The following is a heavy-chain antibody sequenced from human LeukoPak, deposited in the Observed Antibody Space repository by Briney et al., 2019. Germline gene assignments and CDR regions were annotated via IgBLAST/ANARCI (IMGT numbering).Heavy chain of an antibody. Sequence: PGGSLRRSAAASTFTCSNIWMDWDPQGPGHGLEWVANIKKDGSEKYYVDSVEGRFTVSRDNTKNSLYLQRNSLRAEDTAVYYCTMIEWERWRGWGQGTLVTASS. CDR1: TFTCSNIW. CDR2: IKKDGSEK. J-gene: IGHJ4*02. CDR3: TMIEWERWRG. V-gene: IGHV3-7*01. D-gene: IGHD1-26*01.